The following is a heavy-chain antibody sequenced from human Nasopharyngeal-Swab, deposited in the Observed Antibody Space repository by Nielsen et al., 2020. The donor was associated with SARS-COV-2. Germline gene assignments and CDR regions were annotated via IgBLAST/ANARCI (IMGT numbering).Heavy chain of an antibody. V-gene: IGHV3-33*01. D-gene: IGHD4-23*01. CDR2: IWYDGSDK. CDR3: ARAFPKLDYGGNSGFDY. Sequence: GGSLRLSCAASGFTFSSYAMHWVRQAPGKGLEWVAVIWYDGSDKYYVDSVRGRFTISRDNSKNTLYLQMNSLRAEDTAVYYCARAFPKLDYGGNSGFDYWGQGTLVTVSS. CDR1: GFTFSSYA. J-gene: IGHJ4*02.